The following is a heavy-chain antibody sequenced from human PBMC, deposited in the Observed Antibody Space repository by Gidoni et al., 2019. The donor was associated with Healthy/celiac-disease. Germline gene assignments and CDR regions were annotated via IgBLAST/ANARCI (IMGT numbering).Heavy chain of an antibody. J-gene: IGHJ2*01. Sequence: HVTLQESGPVLVKPTETLTLTSTVSRFSLSNAKMGVSWIRQPPGKALEWLAHIFSNDEKTYSTSLKRRLTISKDTSKRQVVLTMTNRDLVDTATYYCARIKRGYSYGRKVRDRWGRGTLVTVSS. CDR2: IFSNDEK. D-gene: IGHD5-18*01. CDR1: RFSLSNAKMG. V-gene: IGHV2-26*01. CDR3: ARIKRGYSYGRKVRDR.